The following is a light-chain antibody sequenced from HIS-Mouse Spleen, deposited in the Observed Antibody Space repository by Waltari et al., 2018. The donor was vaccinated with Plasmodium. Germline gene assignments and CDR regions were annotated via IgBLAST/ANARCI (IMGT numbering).Light chain of an antibody. J-gene: IGLJ3*02. CDR2: EDS. CDR3: YSTDSSGNHRV. V-gene: IGLV3-10*01. Sequence: SYELTQPPSVSVSPGPPSRITCSGDALPKTYASWYQQKSGQAPVLVIYEDSKRPSGITERFSGSSSGTMATLTISGAQVEDEADYYCYSTDSSGNHRVFGGGTKLTVL. CDR1: ALPKTY.